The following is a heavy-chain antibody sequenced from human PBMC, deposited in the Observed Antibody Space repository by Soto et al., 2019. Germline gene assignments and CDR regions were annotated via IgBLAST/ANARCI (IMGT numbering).Heavy chain of an antibody. D-gene: IGHD1-26*01. V-gene: IGHV3-23*01. Sequence: EVQLLESGGDLVQPGGSLRLSCAASGFTFSSYAMSWVRRAPERGLEWVSAISASGDGTYYADSVKGRFTISRDNSKNTRYLQMNSLRAEDTAVYYGAGREIRYCDYWGQGTLVTVSS. J-gene: IGHJ4*02. CDR2: ISASGDGT. CDR3: AGREIRYCDY. CDR1: GFTFSSYA.